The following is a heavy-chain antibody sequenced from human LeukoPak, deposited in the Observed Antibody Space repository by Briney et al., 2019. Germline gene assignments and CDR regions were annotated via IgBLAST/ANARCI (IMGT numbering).Heavy chain of an antibody. CDR1: GYTFTGYY. CDR2: INPNSGGT. CDR3: ARGLVVRGVILGAFDI. V-gene: IGHV1-2*04. D-gene: IGHD3-10*01. J-gene: IGHJ3*02. Sequence: ASVKVSCKASGYTFTGYYMHWVRQAPGQGLEWMGWINPNSGGTNYAQKFQGWVTMTRDTSISTAYMELSRLRSDDTAVYYCARGLVVRGVILGAFDIWGQGTMVTVSS.